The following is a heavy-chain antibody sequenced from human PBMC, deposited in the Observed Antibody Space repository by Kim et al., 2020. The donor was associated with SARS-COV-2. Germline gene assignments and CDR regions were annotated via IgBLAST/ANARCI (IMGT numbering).Heavy chain of an antibody. J-gene: IGHJ2*01. Sequence: GGSLRLSCAASGFTFSSYWMSWVRQAPGKGLEWVANIKQDGSEKYYVDSVKGRFTISRDNAKNSLYLQMNSLRAEDTAVYYCARTPEPRRYQLPLIPPPSGWYFDLWGRGTLVTVSS. CDR3: ARTPEPRRYQLPLIPPPSGWYFDL. CDR2: IKQDGSEK. V-gene: IGHV3-7*03. CDR1: GFTFSSYW. D-gene: IGHD2-2*01.